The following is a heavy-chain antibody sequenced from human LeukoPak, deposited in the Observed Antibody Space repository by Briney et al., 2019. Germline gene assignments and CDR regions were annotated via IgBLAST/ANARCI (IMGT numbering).Heavy chain of an antibody. CDR1: GYTFTGYY. V-gene: IGHV1-2*02. Sequence: ASVKVSCKASGYTFTGYYMHWVRQAPGQGLEWMGWINPNSGGTNYAQRFQGRVTMTRDTSISTAYMELSRLRSDDTAVYYCAKDMKYYGSGSPYYFDYWGQGTLVTVSS. J-gene: IGHJ4*02. CDR2: INPNSGGT. CDR3: AKDMKYYGSGSPYYFDY. D-gene: IGHD3-10*01.